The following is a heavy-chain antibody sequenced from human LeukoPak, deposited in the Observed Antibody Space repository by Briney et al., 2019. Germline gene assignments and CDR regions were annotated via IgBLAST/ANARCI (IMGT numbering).Heavy chain of an antibody. CDR2: ISGNNNYI. Sequence: GGSLRLSCAASGFTFSSYSMNWVRQAPGKGLEWVSSISGNNNYIYYADSVKGRFTISRDNAKNSLYLQMNSLRAEDTAVYYCAKGPDYMDVWGKGTTVTISS. CDR1: GFTFSSYS. J-gene: IGHJ6*03. CDR3: AKGPDYMDV. V-gene: IGHV3-21*04.